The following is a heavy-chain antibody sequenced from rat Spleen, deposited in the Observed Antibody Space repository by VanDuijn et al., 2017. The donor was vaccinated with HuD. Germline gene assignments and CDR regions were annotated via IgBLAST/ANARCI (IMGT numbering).Heavy chain of an antibody. CDR1: GFTFSNYD. V-gene: IGHV5-25*01. D-gene: IGHD1-8*01. CDR3: ARLSEKFVTTVAPGWFTY. J-gene: IGHJ3*01. CDR2: ISTGGGNT. Sequence: EVQLVESGGGLVQPGRSMKLSCAASGFTFSNYDMAWVRQAPMKGLEWVASISTGGGNTYYRDSVKGRFTISRDNAKSTLYLQMDSLRSEDTATYYCARLSEKFVTTVAPGWFTYWGQGTLVTVSS.